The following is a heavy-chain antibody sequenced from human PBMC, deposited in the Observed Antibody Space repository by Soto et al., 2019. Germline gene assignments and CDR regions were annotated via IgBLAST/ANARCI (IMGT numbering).Heavy chain of an antibody. D-gene: IGHD6-13*01. V-gene: IGHV5-51*01. Sequence: PGESLKISCSGSGYIFTSYWIGWVRQMPGKGLEWMGIIYPGDSDTRYSPSFQGQVTISADKSVSTAYLQWSSLKASDTAMYYCARPVAAAGTVGRIDYWGQGTLVTVSS. CDR2: IYPGDSDT. CDR1: GYIFTSYW. J-gene: IGHJ4*02. CDR3: ARPVAAAGTVGRIDY.